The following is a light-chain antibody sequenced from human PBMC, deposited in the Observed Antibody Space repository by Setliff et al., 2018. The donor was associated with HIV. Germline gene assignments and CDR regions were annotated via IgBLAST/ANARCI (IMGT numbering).Light chain of an antibody. CDR2: DVT. Sequence: QSVLTQPRSVSGSPGQSVTIPCTGTSSDVGSYNYVTWYQQHPGKVPKLMIYDVTRRPSGVPDRFSGSRSGNTASLTISGLQAEDEADYYCQSYDKTLSGSIFGGGTKVTVL. CDR1: SSDVGSYNY. CDR3: QSYDKTLSGSI. V-gene: IGLV2-11*01. J-gene: IGLJ2*01.